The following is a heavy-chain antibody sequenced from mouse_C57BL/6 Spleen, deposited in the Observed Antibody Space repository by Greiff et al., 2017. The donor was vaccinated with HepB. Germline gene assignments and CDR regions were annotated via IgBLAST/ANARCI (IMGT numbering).Heavy chain of an antibody. CDR3: ARSRYDYLSFDY. CDR1: GYTFTSYW. Sequence: QVQLQQPGAELVKPGASVKLSCKASGYTFTSYWMHWVKQRPGRGLEWIGRIDPNSGGTKYNEKVKSKATLTVDKPSITAYMQLSSLTSADSAVYYCARSRYDYLSFDYWGQGTTLTVSS. CDR2: IDPNSGGT. V-gene: IGHV1-72*01. D-gene: IGHD2-4*01. J-gene: IGHJ2*01.